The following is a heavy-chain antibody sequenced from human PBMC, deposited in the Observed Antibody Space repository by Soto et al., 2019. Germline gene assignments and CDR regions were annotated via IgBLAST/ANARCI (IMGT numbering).Heavy chain of an antibody. V-gene: IGHV3-43*02. CDR1: GFIFRDWF. J-gene: IGHJ4*02. Sequence: GGSLRLSCAASGFIFRDWFMSWIRQAPGKGLEWISYISKDSGRATRYADSVKGRFTISRDNSKNSLYLQMNSLRTEDTALYYCAKDIFFSSGWGYFDYWGQGTLVTVSS. CDR3: AKDIFFSSGWGYFDY. D-gene: IGHD6-19*01. CDR2: ISKDSGRAT.